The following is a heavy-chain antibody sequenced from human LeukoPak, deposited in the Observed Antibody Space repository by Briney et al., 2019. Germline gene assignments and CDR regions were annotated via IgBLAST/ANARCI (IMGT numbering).Heavy chain of an antibody. CDR1: GGSFSGYS. D-gene: IGHD5-24*01. Sequence: SETLSLTCAVYGGSFSGYSWSWIRQPPGKGLEWIGEINHSGSTNYNPSLKSRVTISVDTSKNQFSLKLSSVTAADTAVYYCAGTPRRDGYNLFDYWGQGTLVTVSS. CDR2: INHSGST. CDR3: AGTPRRDGYNLFDY. J-gene: IGHJ4*02. V-gene: IGHV4-34*01.